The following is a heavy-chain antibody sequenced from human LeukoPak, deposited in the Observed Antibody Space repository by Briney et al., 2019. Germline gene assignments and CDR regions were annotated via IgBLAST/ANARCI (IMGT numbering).Heavy chain of an antibody. V-gene: IGHV1-46*01. CDR3: ANQEWLRFNLNAFDI. CDR1: GYTLTSYY. CDR2: INPSGGST. Sequence: ASVKVSCKASGYTLTSYYMHWVRQAPGQGLEWMGIINPSGGSTNYAQKFQGRVTMTRDMSTRTVYMELSSLRFEDAAVYYCANQEWLRFNLNAFDIWGQGTMVTVSS. J-gene: IGHJ3*02. D-gene: IGHD5-12*01.